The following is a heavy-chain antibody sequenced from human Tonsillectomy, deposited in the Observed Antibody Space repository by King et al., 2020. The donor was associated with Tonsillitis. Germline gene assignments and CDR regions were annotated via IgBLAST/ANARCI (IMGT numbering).Heavy chain of an antibody. CDR1: GGSFNGYY. D-gene: IGHD3-10*01. CDR2: INHSGST. J-gene: IGHJ4*02. CDR3: ARGPAPTYYYGSGSYYRDYYFDY. V-gene: IGHV4-34*01. Sequence: VQLQQWGAGLLKPSETLSLTCAVYGGSFNGYYWSWSRQPPGEGLDWIVEINHSGSTNYNPSLKSRVTISVDSAKNQFSLKLSIVPAADTAVYYCARGPAPTYYYGSGSYYRDYYFDYWGQGTLVTVSS.